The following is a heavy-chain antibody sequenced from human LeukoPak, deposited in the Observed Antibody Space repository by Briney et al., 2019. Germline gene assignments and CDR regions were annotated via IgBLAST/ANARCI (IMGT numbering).Heavy chain of an antibody. V-gene: IGHV3-30*03. D-gene: IGHD3-22*01. CDR2: ISYDGSNK. Sequence: GGSLRLSCAASGFTFSSYCMHWVRQAPGKGLEWVAVISYDGSNKYYADSVKGRFTISRDNSKNTLYLQMNSLRAEDTAVYYFARDFYQYSSAYTANYWGQGTLVTVSS. CDR3: ARDFYQYSSAYTANY. CDR1: GFTFSSYC. J-gene: IGHJ4*02.